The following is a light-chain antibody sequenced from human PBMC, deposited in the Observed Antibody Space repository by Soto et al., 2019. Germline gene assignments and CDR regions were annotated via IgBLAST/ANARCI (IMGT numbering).Light chain of an antibody. CDR3: QQSYSTPQT. J-gene: IGKJ1*01. CDR2: WAS. Sequence: DIVMTQSPDSLAVSLGERATINCKSSQSVLYSSNKKNYLAWYQQKSGQSPKVLIYWASTRESGVPDRFSGSGSGTDFTLTISSLQAEDAAVYYCQQSYSTPQTFGQGTKVEIK. CDR1: QSVLYSSNKKNY. V-gene: IGKV4-1*01.